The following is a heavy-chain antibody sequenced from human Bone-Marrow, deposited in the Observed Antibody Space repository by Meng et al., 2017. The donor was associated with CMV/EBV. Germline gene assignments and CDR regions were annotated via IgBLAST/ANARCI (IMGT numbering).Heavy chain of an antibody. CDR1: GFTFSSYS. J-gene: IGHJ6*02. CDR3: AREGFITMVRGGYYYYGMDV. D-gene: IGHD3-10*01. CDR2: ISSSSSYI. V-gene: IGHV3-21*01. Sequence: GESLKISCAASGFTFSSYSMNWVRQAPGKGLEWVSSISSSSSYIYYADSVKGRFTISRDNAKNSLYLQMNSLRAEDTAVYYCAREGFITMVRGGYYYYGMDVWGQGTTVTVSS.